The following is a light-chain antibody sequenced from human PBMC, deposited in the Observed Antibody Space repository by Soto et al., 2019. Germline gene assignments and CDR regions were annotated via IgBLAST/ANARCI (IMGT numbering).Light chain of an antibody. J-gene: IGKJ1*01. CDR3: QQYDNLPPTWT. V-gene: IGKV1-33*01. Sequence: DIQVTQYTSSLSASVGDRVTITCQASQDISNYLNWYQQKPGKAPKLLIYDASNLETGVPSRFSGGGSGTHFTFTISNLQPEDIATYYCQQYDNLPPTWTFGQGTKADI. CDR1: QDISNY. CDR2: DAS.